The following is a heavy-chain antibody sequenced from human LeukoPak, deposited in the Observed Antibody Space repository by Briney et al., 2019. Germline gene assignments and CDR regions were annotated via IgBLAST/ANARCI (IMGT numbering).Heavy chain of an antibody. D-gene: IGHD5-12*01. CDR1: GFTFSSYS. CDR2: INSDGSST. J-gene: IGHJ3*02. CDR3: ARDRGYDNAFDI. Sequence: PGGSLRLSCAASGFTFSSYSMNWVRQAPGKGLVWVSRINSDGSSTSYADSVKGRFTISRDNAKNTLYLQMNSLRAEDTAVFYCARDRGYDNAFDIWGQGTMVTVSS. V-gene: IGHV3-74*01.